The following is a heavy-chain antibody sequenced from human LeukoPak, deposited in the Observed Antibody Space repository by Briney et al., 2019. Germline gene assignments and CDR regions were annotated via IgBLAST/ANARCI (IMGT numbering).Heavy chain of an antibody. D-gene: IGHD5-12*01. CDR1: GFTFSNAW. J-gene: IGHJ6*03. V-gene: IGHV3-15*01. CDR3: TTYSGYDIYYYYYYYMDV. CDR2: IKSKTDGGTT. Sequence: GGSLRLSCAASGFTFSNAWMSWVRQAPGKGLEWVGRIKSKTDGGTTDYAAPVKGRFTISRDDSKNTLYLQMNSLKTEDTAVYYCTTYSGYDIYYYYYYYMDVWGKGTTVTVSS.